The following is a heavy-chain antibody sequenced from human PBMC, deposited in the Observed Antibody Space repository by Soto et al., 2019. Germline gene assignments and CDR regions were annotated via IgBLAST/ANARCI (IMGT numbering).Heavy chain of an antibody. CDR2: MGNDGITT. V-gene: IGHV3-30*02. CDR3: AKEFQWELHAFDI. D-gene: IGHD1-26*01. J-gene: IGHJ3*02. Sequence: GGSLRLSCAASGFTFSTYGMHWVRQAPGKGLEWVAVMGNDGITTFYADSVKGRFTISRDNSKNTLFLQMNSLRADGTAVYYCAKEFQWELHAFDIWGQGTMVTVS. CDR1: GFTFSTYG.